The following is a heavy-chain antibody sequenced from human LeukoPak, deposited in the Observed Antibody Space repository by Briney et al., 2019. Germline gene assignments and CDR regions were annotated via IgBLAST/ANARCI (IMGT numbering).Heavy chain of an antibody. J-gene: IGHJ4*02. CDR2: ISYDGSNK. CDR1: GFTFSTFP. CDR3: AKSYDSGWYVSDY. V-gene: IGHV3-30*18. D-gene: IGHD6-19*01. Sequence: GRSLRLSCAASGFTFSTFPMHCVRQAPGKGLEWVAVISYDGSNKYYPDSVKGRFTISRDNSKNTLYLQMNSLRAEDTAVYYCAKSYDSGWYVSDYWGQGTLVTVSS.